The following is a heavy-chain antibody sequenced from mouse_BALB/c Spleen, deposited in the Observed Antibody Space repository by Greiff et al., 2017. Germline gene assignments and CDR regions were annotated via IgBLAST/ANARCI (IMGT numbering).Heavy chain of an antibody. V-gene: IGHV1-7*01. CDR2: INPSTGYT. J-gene: IGHJ4*01. Sequence: VQLVESGAELAKPGASVKMSCKASGYTLTSYWMHWVKQRPGQGLEWIGYINPSTGYTEYNQKFKDKATLTADKSSSTAYMQLSSLTSEDSAVYYCAGKIYYYGSSFYAMDYWGQGTSVTVSS. D-gene: IGHD1-1*01. CDR3: AGKIYYYGSSFYAMDY. CDR1: GYTLTSYW.